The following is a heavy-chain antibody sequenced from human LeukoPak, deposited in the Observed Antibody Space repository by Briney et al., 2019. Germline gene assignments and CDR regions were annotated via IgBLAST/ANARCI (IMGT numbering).Heavy chain of an antibody. D-gene: IGHD2-2*01. V-gene: IGHV1-2*02. CDR3: ASEKYCSSISCSYNWFDP. Sequence: ASVKVSCKASGYTFSGYYMHWVRQAPGQGLEWMGWTNPNSGGTNYAQKFQGRVTMTRDTSISTAYMELSSLRSDDTAVYYCASEKYCSSISCSYNWFDPWGQGTLVTVSS. J-gene: IGHJ5*02. CDR2: TNPNSGGT. CDR1: GYTFSGYY.